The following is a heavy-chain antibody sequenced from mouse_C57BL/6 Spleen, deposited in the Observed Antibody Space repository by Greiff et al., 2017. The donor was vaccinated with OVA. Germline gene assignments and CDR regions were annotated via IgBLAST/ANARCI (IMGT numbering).Heavy chain of an antibody. J-gene: IGHJ2*01. Sequence: VQLQQSGAELVKPGASVKLSCKASGYTFTSYWMQWVKQRPGQGLEWIGEIDPSDSYTNYNQKFKGKATLTVDTSSSTAYMQLSSLTSEDSAVYYCARGNWDGARDYWGQGTTLTVSS. CDR1: GYTFTSYW. CDR2: IDPSDSYT. D-gene: IGHD4-1*01. CDR3: ARGNWDGARDY. V-gene: IGHV1-50*01.